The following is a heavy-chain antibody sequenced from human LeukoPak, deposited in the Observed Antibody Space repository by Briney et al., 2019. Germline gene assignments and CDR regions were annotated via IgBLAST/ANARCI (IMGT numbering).Heavy chain of an antibody. CDR2: ISSSSSYI. Sequence: GGSLRLSCAASGFTFSSYSMNWVRQAPGKGLEWVSSISSSSSYIYYADSVKGRFTISRDNAKNSLYLQMNSLRAEDTAVYFCAKDQNSLRFDYWGQGTLVTVSS. CDR1: GFTFSSYS. CDR3: AKDQNSLRFDY. D-gene: IGHD2/OR15-2a*01. J-gene: IGHJ4*02. V-gene: IGHV3-21*01.